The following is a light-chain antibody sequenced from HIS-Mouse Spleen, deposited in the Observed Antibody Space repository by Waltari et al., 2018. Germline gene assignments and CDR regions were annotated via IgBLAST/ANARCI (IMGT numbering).Light chain of an antibody. V-gene: IGLV4-69*01. J-gene: IGLJ2*01. CDR3: QTWGTGIHEVV. CDR2: LNSDGSH. CDR1: SGHSSYA. Sequence: QLVLTQSPSASASLGASVKLTCTLSSGHSSYAIAWHQQQPEKGPRYLMKLNSDGSHSKGDGIPARFSGSSSGAERYLTISSLQSEDEADYYCQTWGTGIHEVVFGGGTKLTVL.